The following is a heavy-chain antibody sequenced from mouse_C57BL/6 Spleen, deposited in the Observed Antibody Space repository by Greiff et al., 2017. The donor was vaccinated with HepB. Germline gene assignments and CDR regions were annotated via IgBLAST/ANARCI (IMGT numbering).Heavy chain of an antibody. CDR3: ARRGLTTVDFAY. CDR1: GYSFTDYN. D-gene: IGHD1-1*01. J-gene: IGHJ3*01. CDR2: INPNYGTT. V-gene: IGHV1-39*01. Sequence: EVKLVESGPELVKPGASVKISCKASGYSFTDYNMNWVKQSNGKSLEWIGVINPNYGTTSYNQKFKGKATLTVDQSSSTAYMQLNSLTSEDSAVYYCARRGLTTVDFAYWGQGTLVTVSA.